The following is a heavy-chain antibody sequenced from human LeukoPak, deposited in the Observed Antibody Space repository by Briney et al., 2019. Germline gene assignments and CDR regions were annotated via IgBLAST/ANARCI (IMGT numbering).Heavy chain of an antibody. Sequence: SQTLSLTCAVSGGSISSGGYSWSWIRQPPGKGLEWIGYIYHSGSTYYNPSLKSRVTISVDTSKNQFSLKLSSVTAADTAVYYCARHSSGWFFDYWGQGTLVTVSS. D-gene: IGHD6-19*01. V-gene: IGHV4-30-2*01. CDR2: IYHSGST. J-gene: IGHJ4*02. CDR1: GGSISSGGYS. CDR3: ARHSSGWFFDY.